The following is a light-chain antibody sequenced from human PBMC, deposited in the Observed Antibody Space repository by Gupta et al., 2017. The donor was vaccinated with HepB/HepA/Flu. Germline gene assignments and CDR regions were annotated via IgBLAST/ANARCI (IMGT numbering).Light chain of an antibody. CDR3: QVWDRSSDNVV. CDR2: YDS. V-gene: IGLV3-21*04. Sequence: SYVLTPTPSVSVAPGKTARSTCGGNNIGSKSVHWYQQKPGPAPVLVIYYDSYRPSGIPERFSGSTSGNTATMTISRVEAGEEADYYCQVWDRSSDNVVFGGGTKLTVL. CDR1: NIGSKS. J-gene: IGLJ2*01.